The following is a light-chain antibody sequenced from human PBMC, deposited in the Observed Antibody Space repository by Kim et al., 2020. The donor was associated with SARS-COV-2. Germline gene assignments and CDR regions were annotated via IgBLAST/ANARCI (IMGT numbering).Light chain of an antibody. Sequence: GSEGDSVTMPCRATQSIVSYLNWNQQKPGKAPKLLIYGASTLQSGVPSRFRGGGSGTDFTPTMSSLQAEDFATYYCQQSYSAPWTFGQGTKGDIK. J-gene: IGKJ1*01. CDR1: QSIVSY. CDR2: GAS. V-gene: IGKV1-39*01. CDR3: QQSYSAPWT.